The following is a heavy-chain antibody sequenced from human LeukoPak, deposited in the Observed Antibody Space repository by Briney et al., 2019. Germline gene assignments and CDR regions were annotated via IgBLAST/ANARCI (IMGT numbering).Heavy chain of an antibody. V-gene: IGHV4-39*01. D-gene: IGHD6-13*01. J-gene: IGHJ4*02. CDR3: ARHPYTRIAAAGTYYFDY. Sequence: KSSETLSLTCTVSSGSISSSSYYWGWIRQPPGKGLEWIGSIYYSGSTYYNPSLKIRVTISVDTSKNQFSLKLSSVTAADTAVYYCARHPYTRIAAAGTYYFDYWGQGTLVTVSS. CDR2: IYYSGST. CDR1: SGSISSSSYY.